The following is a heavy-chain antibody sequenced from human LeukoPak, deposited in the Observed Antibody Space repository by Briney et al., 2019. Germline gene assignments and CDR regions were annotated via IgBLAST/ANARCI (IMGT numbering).Heavy chain of an antibody. V-gene: IGHV3-20*04. CDR2: INWKSGAT. J-gene: IGHJ4*02. Sequence: GGSLRLSCAASGFTFSSYSMNWVRQAPGKGLEWVSGINWKSGATSYADSVKGRFTISRDNAKNSLYLQMNSLGAEDTALYYCARISGSGTYDYWGQGTLVTVSS. D-gene: IGHD3-10*01. CDR1: GFTFSSYS. CDR3: ARISGSGTYDY.